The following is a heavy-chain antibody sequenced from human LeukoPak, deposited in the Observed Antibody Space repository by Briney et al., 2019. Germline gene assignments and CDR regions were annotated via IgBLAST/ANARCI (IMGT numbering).Heavy chain of an antibody. V-gene: IGHV3-23*01. CDR3: AKSTSSSGSFYLGLDY. CDR1: EFTFSNYA. D-gene: IGHD2-15*01. Sequence: GGSLRLSCAASEFTFSNYAMTWVRQAPGKGLEWVSCISGSGGSTYYTDSVKGRFTISRDDSKSTLYLQMNSLRAEDTAIYYCAKSTSSSGSFYLGLDYWGQGTLVTVSS. CDR2: ISGSGGST. J-gene: IGHJ4*02.